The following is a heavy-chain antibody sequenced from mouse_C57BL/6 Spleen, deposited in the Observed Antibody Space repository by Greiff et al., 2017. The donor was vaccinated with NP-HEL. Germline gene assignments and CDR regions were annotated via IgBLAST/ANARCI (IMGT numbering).Heavy chain of an antibody. CDR1: GFTFSSYA. Sequence: EVNLVESGGGLVKPGGSLKLSCAASGFTFSSYAMSWVRQTPEKRLEWVATISAGGSYTYYPDNVKGRFTISRDNAKNNLYLQMSHLKSEDTAMYYCAREQLRPRFDYSGQGTTLTVSS. CDR2: ISAGGSYT. V-gene: IGHV5-4*01. CDR3: AREQLRPRFDY. J-gene: IGHJ2*01. D-gene: IGHD3-2*02.